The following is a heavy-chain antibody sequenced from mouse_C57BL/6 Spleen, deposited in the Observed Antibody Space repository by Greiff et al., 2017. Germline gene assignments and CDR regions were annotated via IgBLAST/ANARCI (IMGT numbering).Heavy chain of an antibody. CDR1: GYTFTSYW. J-gene: IGHJ2*01. D-gene: IGHD1-1*01. CDR2: IDPSDSYT. V-gene: IGHV1-59*01. Sequence: QVQLQQPGAELVRPGTSVKLSCKASGYTFTSYWMHWVKQRPGQGLEWIGVIDPSDSYTNYNQKFKGKATLTVDTSSSTAYMQLSSLTSEDSAVYYCARGQITTVVGRVDYWGQGTTLTVSS. CDR3: ARGQITTVVGRVDY.